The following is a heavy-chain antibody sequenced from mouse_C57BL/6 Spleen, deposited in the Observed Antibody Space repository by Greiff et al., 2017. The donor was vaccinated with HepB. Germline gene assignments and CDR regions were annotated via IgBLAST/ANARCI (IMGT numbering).Heavy chain of an antibody. CDR1: GYTFTDYE. V-gene: IGHV1-15*01. CDR2: IDPETGGT. CDR3: TLLWLRRGFAY. D-gene: IGHD2-9*01. Sequence: QVQLQQSGAELVRPGASVTLSCKASGYTFTDYEMHWVKQTPVHGLVWIGAIDPETGGTAYNQKFKGKAILTADKSSSTAYMELRSLTSEDSAVYYCTLLWLRRGFAYWGQGTLVTVSA. J-gene: IGHJ3*01.